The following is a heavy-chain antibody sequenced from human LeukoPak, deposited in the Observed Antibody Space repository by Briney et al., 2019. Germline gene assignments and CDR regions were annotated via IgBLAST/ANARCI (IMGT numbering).Heavy chain of an antibody. V-gene: IGHV1-69*05. CDR2: IIPTFGTA. Sequence: SVKVSCKASGGTFSSYAISWVRQAPGQGLEWMGRIIPTFGTANYAQKFQGRVTITTDESTSTAYMELSSLRSEDTAVYYCARGSGAAINHYYYYMDVWGKGTTVTVSS. CDR1: GGTFSSYA. CDR3: ARGSGAAINHYYYYMDV. D-gene: IGHD2-2*01. J-gene: IGHJ6*03.